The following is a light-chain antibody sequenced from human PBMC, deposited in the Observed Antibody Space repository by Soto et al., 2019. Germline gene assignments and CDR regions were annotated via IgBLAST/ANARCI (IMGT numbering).Light chain of an antibody. V-gene: IGKV1-5*03. Sequence: DIQMTQSPSTLSASVGDRVTITCRASQSINNYLDWYQQKPGKAPKLLIYKASTLESGVPSRFSGSGSGTEFTLSISSLQPDDFATYYCQQYESFPRTFGQGTKVEIK. J-gene: IGKJ1*01. CDR2: KAS. CDR3: QQYESFPRT. CDR1: QSINNY.